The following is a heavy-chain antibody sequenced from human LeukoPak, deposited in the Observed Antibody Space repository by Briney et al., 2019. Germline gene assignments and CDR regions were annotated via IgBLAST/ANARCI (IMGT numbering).Heavy chain of an antibody. Sequence: GGSLRLSCAASGFTFDDYGMSWVRHAPGKGLEWVSGIIWNGVSTGYADSVKGRFTISRDNAKNSLYLQMNSLRAEDTALYYCARGRIVVVPAAFFDYWGQGTLVTVSS. D-gene: IGHD2-2*01. CDR1: GFTFDDYG. J-gene: IGHJ4*02. CDR2: IIWNGVST. CDR3: ARGRIVVVPAAFFDY. V-gene: IGHV3-20*04.